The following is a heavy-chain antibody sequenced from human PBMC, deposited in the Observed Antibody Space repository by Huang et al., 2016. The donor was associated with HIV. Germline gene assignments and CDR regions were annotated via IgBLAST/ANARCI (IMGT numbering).Heavy chain of an antibody. J-gene: IGHJ2*01. D-gene: IGHD1-26*01. Sequence: QVQLVQSGAEVKKPGASVKVSCKASGYTFTSYGISWVRQAPGQGLEWMGWISGYNGNTHDAQNRQGRGTMTTDTSTSTAYMELRSLRSDDTAVYYCARGISGNYVDWYFDLWGRGTLVTVSS. CDR3: ARGISGNYVDWYFDL. V-gene: IGHV1-18*01. CDR1: GYTFTSYG. CDR2: ISGYNGNT.